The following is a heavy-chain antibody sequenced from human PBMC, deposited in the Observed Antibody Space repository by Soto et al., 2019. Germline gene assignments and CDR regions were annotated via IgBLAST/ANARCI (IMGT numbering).Heavy chain of an antibody. CDR1: GFTFGDYA. CDR2: IRSKAYGGTT. J-gene: IGHJ6*02. V-gene: IGHV3-49*04. CDR3: TQVERWLHLSYYYGMDV. D-gene: IGHD5-12*01. Sequence: PGGSLRLSCTASGFTFGDYAMSWVRQAPGKGLEWVGFIRSKAYGGTTEYAASVKGRFTISRDDSKSIAYLQMNSLKTDDTAVYYCTQVERWLHLSYYYGMDVWGQGTTVTVSS.